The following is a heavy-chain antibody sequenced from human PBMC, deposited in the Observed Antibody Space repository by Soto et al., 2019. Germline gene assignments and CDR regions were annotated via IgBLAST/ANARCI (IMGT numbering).Heavy chain of an antibody. J-gene: IGHJ4*02. CDR2: INPNSGGT. V-gene: IGHV1-2*04. CDR1: GYTFTGYY. CDR3: ARDPSSALRYFDWSSGYYFDY. Sequence: VASVKVSCKASGYTFTGYYMHWVRQAPGQGLEWMGWINPNSGGTNYAQKLKGWVTMTRDTSISTAYKELSRLRSDDTAVYYCARDPSSALRYFDWSSGYYFDYWGQGTLVTVSS. D-gene: IGHD3-9*01.